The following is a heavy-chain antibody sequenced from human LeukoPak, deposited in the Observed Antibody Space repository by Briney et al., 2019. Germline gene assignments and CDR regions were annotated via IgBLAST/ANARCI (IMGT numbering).Heavy chain of an antibody. CDR1: GGSISSYY. CDR2: IYTIGRT. V-gene: IGHV4-4*07. CDR3: ARDRLRFLEWLPFDY. D-gene: IGHD3-3*01. J-gene: IGHJ4*02. Sequence: RASQTLSLTSTVSGGSISSYYWSWIRQPAGKGMEWMGRIYTIGRTNYNPSLKSRFTLSVETSRNQFSLKLAAVTVTDPAANSCARDRLRFLEWLPFDYWDQGTLVTVSS.